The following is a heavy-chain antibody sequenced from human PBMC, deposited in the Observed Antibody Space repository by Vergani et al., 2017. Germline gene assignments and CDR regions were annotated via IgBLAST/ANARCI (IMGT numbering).Heavy chain of an antibody. CDR1: GGSVSSGSYY. CDR3: ARGHYYYDSSGSRLDAFDI. J-gene: IGHJ3*02. V-gene: IGHV4-61*01. Sequence: QVQLQESGPGLVKPSETLSVTCTVSGGSVSSGSYYWSWIRQPPGKGLEWIGYIYYSGSTNYNPSLKSRLTISVDTSKNQFSLKLSSVTAADTAVYFCARGHYYYDSSGSRLDAFDIWGQGTMVTVSS. CDR2: IYYSGST. D-gene: IGHD3-22*01.